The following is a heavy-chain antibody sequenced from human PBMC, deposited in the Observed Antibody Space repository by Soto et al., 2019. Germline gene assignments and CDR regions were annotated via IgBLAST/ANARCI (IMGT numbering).Heavy chain of an antibody. Sequence: GGSLRLSCAASGLTVTSSYMSWVRQAPGKGLEWVSIIYGDGTTYYADPVRGRFTISRDYSKNTLYLQMDSLRAEDTAVYYCARDITVTTPSYLDSWGPGTLVTVSS. CDR1: GLTVTSSY. D-gene: IGHD4-17*01. J-gene: IGHJ4*02. CDR3: ARDITVTTPSYLDS. V-gene: IGHV3-66*01. CDR2: IYGDGTT.